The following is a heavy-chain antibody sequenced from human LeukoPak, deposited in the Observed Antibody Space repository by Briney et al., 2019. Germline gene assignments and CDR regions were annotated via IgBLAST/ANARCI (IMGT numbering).Heavy chain of an antibody. CDR1: GFTFSSYS. V-gene: IGHV3-48*04. Sequence: GGSLRLSCAASGFTFSSYSMKWVRQAPGKGLEWVSYISSSTTTTYYADSVKGRFTISRDNAKNSLYLQMNSLRAEDTAVYYCARDYKGGDYWGQGTLVTVSS. D-gene: IGHD1-14*01. J-gene: IGHJ4*02. CDR2: ISSSTTTT. CDR3: ARDYKGGDY.